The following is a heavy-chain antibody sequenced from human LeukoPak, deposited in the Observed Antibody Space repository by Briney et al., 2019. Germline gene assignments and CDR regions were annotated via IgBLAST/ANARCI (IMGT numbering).Heavy chain of an antibody. Sequence: SETLSLTCTVSGGSISSSSYYWGWLRQPPGKGLEWIGSIYYSGSTYYNPSLKSRVTISVDTSRNQFSLKLSSVTAADTAVYYCARAAITGTTHFDYWGQGTLVTVSS. CDR3: ARAAITGTTHFDY. J-gene: IGHJ4*02. D-gene: IGHD1-7*01. CDR1: GGSISSSSYY. CDR2: IYYSGST. V-gene: IGHV4-39*01.